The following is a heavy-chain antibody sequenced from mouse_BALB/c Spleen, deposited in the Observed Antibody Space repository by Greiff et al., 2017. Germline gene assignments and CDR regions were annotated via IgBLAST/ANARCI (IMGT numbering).Heavy chain of an antibody. Sequence: EVMLVESGGGLVKPGGSLKLSCAASGFTFSSFGMHWVRQAPEKGLEWVAYISSGSSTIYYADTVKGRFTISRDNPKNTLFLQMTSLRSEDTAMYYCARDGNYVRWFDVWGAGTTVTVSS. CDR3: ARDGNYVRWFDV. D-gene: IGHD2-1*01. CDR1: GFTFSSFG. CDR2: ISSGSSTI. V-gene: IGHV5-17*02. J-gene: IGHJ1*01.